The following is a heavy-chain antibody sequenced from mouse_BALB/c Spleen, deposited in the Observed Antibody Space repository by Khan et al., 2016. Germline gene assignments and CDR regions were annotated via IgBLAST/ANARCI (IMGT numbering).Heavy chain of an antibody. D-gene: IGHD1-1*01. CDR2: IDPANGNT. J-gene: IGHJ1*01. Sequence: VQLKESGAELVKPGASVKLSCTASGFNIKDTYMHWVKQRPEQGLEWIGRIDPANGNTKYDPKFQGKATITADTSSNTAYLQLNSLTSEDTAVYYCANYGSSYWYFDVWGAGTTVTVSS. CDR3: ANYGSSYWYFDV. V-gene: IGHV14-3*02. CDR1: GFNIKDTY.